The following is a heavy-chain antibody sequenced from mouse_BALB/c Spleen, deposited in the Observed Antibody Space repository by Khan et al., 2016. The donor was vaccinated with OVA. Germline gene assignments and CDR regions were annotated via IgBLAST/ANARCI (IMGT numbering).Heavy chain of an antibody. Sequence: QVQLQQSGPELVRPGASVKMSCKASGYTFTSFWIHWVKQRPGQGLEWIGMIDPSKSETRLNQKFKDKATLNVDKSSNTAYMQLSRLTSEDYAGYYCARGGYGSPFAYWGQGTLVTVSA. J-gene: IGHJ3*01. V-gene: IGHV1S127*01. CDR1: GYTFTSFW. D-gene: IGHD1-1*01. CDR3: ARGGYGSPFAY. CDR2: IDPSKSET.